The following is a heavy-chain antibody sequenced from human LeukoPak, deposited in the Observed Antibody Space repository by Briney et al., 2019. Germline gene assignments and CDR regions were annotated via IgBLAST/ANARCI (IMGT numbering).Heavy chain of an antibody. J-gene: IGHJ3*02. D-gene: IGHD3-10*01. Sequence: SETLSLTCTVSGGSITSYYWSWIRQPPGKGLEWIGYIYYSGSTNYNPSLKSRVTISVDTSNNQFSLKLSSVTAADTAVYYCARDQMVRGVIKSDAFDIWGQGTMVTVSS. CDR1: GGSITSYY. CDR3: ARDQMVRGVIKSDAFDI. V-gene: IGHV4-59*01. CDR2: IYYSGST.